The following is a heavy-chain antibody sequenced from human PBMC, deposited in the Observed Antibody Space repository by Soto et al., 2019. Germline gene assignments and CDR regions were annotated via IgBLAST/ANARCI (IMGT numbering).Heavy chain of an antibody. CDR3: ARESRDGYNYGRESYGMDV. CDR2: IYYSGST. CDR1: GGSISSYY. J-gene: IGHJ6*02. V-gene: IGHV4-59*01. Sequence: KSSETLSLTCTVSGGSISSYYWSWIRQPPGKGLEWIGYIYYSGSTNYNPSLKSRVTISVDTSKNQFSLKLSSVTAADTAVYYCARESRDGYNYGRESYGMDVWGQGTTVTVSS. D-gene: IGHD5-12*01.